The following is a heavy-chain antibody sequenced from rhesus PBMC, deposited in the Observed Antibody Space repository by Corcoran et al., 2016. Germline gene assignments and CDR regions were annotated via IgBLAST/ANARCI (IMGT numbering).Heavy chain of an antibody. CDR1: GGSISSNY. J-gene: IGHJ4*01. CDR3: ARHPYYSTCDY. D-gene: IGHD3-16*01. V-gene: IGHV4-169*01. CDR2: IYGSGSST. Sequence: QLQLQESGPGLVTPSETLSVTCAVSGGSISSNYWSWILHPPGKGLEWIGRIYGSGSSTNNNPSLKSRVTLSVDTSKNQLSLKLSSVTAADTAVYYCARHPYYSTCDYWGQGVLVTVSS.